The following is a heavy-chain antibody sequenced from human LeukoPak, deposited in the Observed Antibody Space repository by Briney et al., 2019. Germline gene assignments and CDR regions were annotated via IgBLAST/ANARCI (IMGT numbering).Heavy chain of an antibody. Sequence: ASVKVSCKASGYTFTGYYMHWVRQAPGQGPEWMGWINPNSGGTNYAQKFQGRVTMTRDTSISTAYMELSRLRSDDTAVYYCARAPIPQLPWGYWGQGTLVTVSS. V-gene: IGHV1-2*02. CDR3: ARAPIPQLPWGY. D-gene: IGHD6-6*01. CDR1: GYTFTGYY. J-gene: IGHJ4*02. CDR2: INPNSGGT.